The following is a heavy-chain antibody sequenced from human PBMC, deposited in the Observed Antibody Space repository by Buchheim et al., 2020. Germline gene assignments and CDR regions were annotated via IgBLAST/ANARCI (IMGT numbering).Heavy chain of an antibody. CDR3: ARVTYDFWSGYSSLFDY. D-gene: IGHD3-3*01. J-gene: IGHJ4*02. V-gene: IGHV4-59*01. Sequence: QVQLQESGPGLVKPSETLSLTCTVSGGSISSYYWSWIRQPPGKGLEWIGYIYYSGSTHYKPSLKSRVTISVDTSKNQFSPKLSSVTAADTAVYYCARVTYDFWSGYSSLFDYWGQGTL. CDR1: GGSISSYY. CDR2: IYYSGST.